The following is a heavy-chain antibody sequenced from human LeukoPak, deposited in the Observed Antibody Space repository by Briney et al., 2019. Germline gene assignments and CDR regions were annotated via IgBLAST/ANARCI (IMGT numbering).Heavy chain of an antibody. Sequence: GGSLRLSCATAGFTFSTYWMSWVRQAPGKGLEWVANINQYGSEKYYVDSVKGRFTISSDNAKSSLYLQMNSLRADDTAVYYCANGDGFDYWGQGTLVTVSS. V-gene: IGHV3-7*01. CDR1: GFTFSTYW. CDR3: ANGDGFDY. J-gene: IGHJ4*02. D-gene: IGHD2-8*01. CDR2: INQYGSEK.